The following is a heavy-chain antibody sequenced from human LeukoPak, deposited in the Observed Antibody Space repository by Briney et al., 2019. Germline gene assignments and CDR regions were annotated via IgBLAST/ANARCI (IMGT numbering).Heavy chain of an antibody. D-gene: IGHD2-2*01. CDR1: GFTFSSYS. CDR2: ISSSSSTI. CDR3: ATPPPKGYCSSTSCARPFDY. Sequence: GGSLRLSCAASGFTFSSYSMNWVRQAPGKGLEWVSYISSSSSTIYYADSVKGRFTISRDNAKNSLYLQMNSLRAEDTAVYYCATPPPKGYCSSTSCARPFDYWGQGTLVTVSS. J-gene: IGHJ4*02. V-gene: IGHV3-48*04.